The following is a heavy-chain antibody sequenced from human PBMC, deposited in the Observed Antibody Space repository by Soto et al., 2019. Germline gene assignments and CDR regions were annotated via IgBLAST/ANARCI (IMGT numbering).Heavy chain of an antibody. CDR2: IYHSGST. CDR1: GGSISSGGYS. CDR3: ARAEYDYVWGSYRPYYFDY. D-gene: IGHD3-16*02. J-gene: IGHJ4*02. Sequence: QLQLQESGSGLVKPSQTLSLTCAVSGGSISSGGYSWSWIRQPPGKGLEWIGYIYHSGSTYYNPSLKGRVTISVDRSKNQFSLKLSSVTAADTAVYYCARAEYDYVWGSYRPYYFDYWGQGTLVTVSS. V-gene: IGHV4-30-2*01.